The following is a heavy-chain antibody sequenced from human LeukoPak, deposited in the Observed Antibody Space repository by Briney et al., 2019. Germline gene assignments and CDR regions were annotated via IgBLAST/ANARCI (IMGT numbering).Heavy chain of an antibody. Sequence: GESLRLSCAVSGVTFSRYWMSWVRQAPGKGLEWVANIRQDGSEKNYVDSVKGRFTISRDNAKNSLYLQMNSLRAEDTAVYYCARDADFEYWGQGTLVTVSS. CDR1: GVTFSRYW. V-gene: IGHV3-7*04. CDR3: ARDADFEY. J-gene: IGHJ4*02. CDR2: IRQDGSEK.